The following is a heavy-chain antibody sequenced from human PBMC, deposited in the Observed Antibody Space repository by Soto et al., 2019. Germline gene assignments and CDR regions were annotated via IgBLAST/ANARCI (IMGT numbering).Heavy chain of an antibody. CDR2: ISWNSGSI. CDR1: GFTFDDYA. D-gene: IGHD3-10*01. Sequence: PGGSLRLSCAASGFTFDDYAMHWVRQAPGKGLEWVSGISWNSGSIGYADSVKGRFTISRDNAKNSLYLQMNSLRAEDTALYYCAKDIRGRARGINYYYYYGMDVWGQGTTVTVSS. V-gene: IGHV3-9*01. J-gene: IGHJ6*02. CDR3: AKDIRGRARGINYYYYYGMDV.